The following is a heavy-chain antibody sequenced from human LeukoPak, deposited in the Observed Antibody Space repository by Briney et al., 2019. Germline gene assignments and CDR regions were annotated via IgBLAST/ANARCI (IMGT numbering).Heavy chain of an antibody. CDR1: GDSVSSNSAA. V-gene: IGHV6-1*01. Sequence: SQTLSLTCAISGDSVSSNSAAWNWIRQSPSRGLEWLGRTYYRSKWYNDYAVSVKSRIIINPDTSKNQFSLQLISVTPDDTAVYYCARGWGPPNWFDPWGQGTLVTVSS. CDR2: TYYRSKWYN. CDR3: ARGWGPPNWFDP. J-gene: IGHJ5*02. D-gene: IGHD7-27*01.